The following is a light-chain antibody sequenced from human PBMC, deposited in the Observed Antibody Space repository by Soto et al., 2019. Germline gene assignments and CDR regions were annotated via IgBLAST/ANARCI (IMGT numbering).Light chain of an antibody. V-gene: IGKV3-20*01. CDR2: DAS. CDR1: QPVGNTY. Sequence: MVLSHSPGPLSMSPGERVTLSSRASQPVGNTYLAWYQHKPGQAPRLXSHDASSSATGIPDRFSGGGSGTEFTLSISRLQPEDFEVYYCQQFSSYPLTFGEGTKVDIK. CDR3: QQFSSYPLT. J-gene: IGKJ4*01.